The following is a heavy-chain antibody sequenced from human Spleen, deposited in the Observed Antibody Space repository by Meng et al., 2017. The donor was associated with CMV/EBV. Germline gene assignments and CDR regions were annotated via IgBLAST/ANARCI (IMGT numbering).Heavy chain of an antibody. J-gene: IGHJ4*02. Sequence: ASVKVSCKASGYSFASYDINWVRQAPGQGLEWMGWINPNSGGTNYAQKFQGRVTMTRDTSISTAYMELSRLRSDDTAVYYCAREYCSSTSCSTFDYWGQGTLVTVSS. CDR3: AREYCSSTSCSTFDY. V-gene: IGHV1-2*02. D-gene: IGHD2-2*01. CDR1: GYSFASYD. CDR2: INPNSGGT.